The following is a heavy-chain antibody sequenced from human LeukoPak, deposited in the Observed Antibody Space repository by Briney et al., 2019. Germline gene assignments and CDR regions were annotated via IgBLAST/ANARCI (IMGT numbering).Heavy chain of an antibody. CDR2: IYYSGST. CDR3: ARALYCSGGSCYSNHYYYMDV. V-gene: IGHV4-59*12. J-gene: IGHJ6*03. D-gene: IGHD2-15*01. CDR1: GGSISSYY. Sequence: SETLSLTCTVSGGSISSYYWSWIRQPPGKGLEWIGYIYYSGSTNYNPSLKSRVTISVDTSKNQFSLKLSSVTAADTAVYYCARALYCSGGSCYSNHYYYMDVWGKGTTVTVSS.